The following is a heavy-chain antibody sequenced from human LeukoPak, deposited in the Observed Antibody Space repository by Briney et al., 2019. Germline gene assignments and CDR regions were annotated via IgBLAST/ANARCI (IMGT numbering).Heavy chain of an antibody. D-gene: IGHD3-10*01. CDR3: ARWYYYGSGSYPRWNWFDP. V-gene: IGHV3-21*01. CDR1: GFTFSDHY. J-gene: IGHJ5*02. Sequence: GGSLRLSCAASGFTFSDHYMNWVRQAPGKGLEWVSSISSSSSYIYYADSVKGRFTISRDNAKNSLYLQMNSLRAEDTAVYYCARWYYYGSGSYPRWNWFDPWGQGTLVTVSS. CDR2: ISSSSSYI.